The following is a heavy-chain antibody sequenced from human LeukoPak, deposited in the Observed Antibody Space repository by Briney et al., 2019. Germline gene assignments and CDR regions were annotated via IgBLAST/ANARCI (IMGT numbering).Heavy chain of an antibody. V-gene: IGHV4-59*08. CDR3: ARQTSRGGATDY. Sequence: SETLSLTCTVSGGSSSSSYWSWIRQPPGKGLEWIGYIYYSGSTNYNPSLKSRVTISVDTSNNHFSLMLTSVTAADTAVYYCARQTSRGGATDYWAQGTLVTVSS. J-gene: IGHJ4*02. D-gene: IGHD1-26*01. CDR2: IYYSGST. CDR1: GGSSSSSY.